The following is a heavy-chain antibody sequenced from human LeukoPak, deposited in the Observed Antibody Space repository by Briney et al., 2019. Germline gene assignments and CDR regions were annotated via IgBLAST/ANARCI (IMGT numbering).Heavy chain of an antibody. CDR3: AKDKVRYFGGTMIASLDY. CDR1: GFTFSSYA. V-gene: IGHV3-23*01. J-gene: IGHJ4*02. CDR2: ISGSGGST. Sequence: PGGSLRLSCAASGFTFSSYAMSWVRQAPGKGLEWVSAISGSGGSTYYADSVKGRFTISRDNSKNTLYLQMNSLRAEDTAVYYCAKDKVRYFGGTMIASLDYWGQGTLVTVSS. D-gene: IGHD3-22*01.